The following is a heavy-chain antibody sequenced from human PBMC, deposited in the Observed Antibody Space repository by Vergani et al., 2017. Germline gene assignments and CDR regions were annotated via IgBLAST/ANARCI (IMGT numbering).Heavy chain of an antibody. V-gene: IGHV3-30-3*01. D-gene: IGHD6-6*01. CDR3: ARSIAARQDY. CDR2: ISYDGSNK. Sequence: VQLLESGGGVVQPGRSLRLSCAASGFTFSSYAMHWVRQAPGKGLEWVAVISYDGSNKYYADSVKGRFTISRDNSKNTLYLQMNSLRAEDTAVYYCARSIAARQDYWGQGTLVTVSS. CDR1: GFTFSSYA. J-gene: IGHJ4*02.